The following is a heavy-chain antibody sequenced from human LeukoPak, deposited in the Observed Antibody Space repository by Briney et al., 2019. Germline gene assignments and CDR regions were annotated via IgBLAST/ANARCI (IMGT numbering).Heavy chain of an antibody. CDR3: ARDSEYQLLGTFDY. J-gene: IGHJ4*02. V-gene: IGHV3-30*07. D-gene: IGHD2-2*01. CDR2: ISYDGSNK. CDR1: GFTFSSYA. Sequence: GRSLRLSCAASGFTFSSYAMHWVRQAPGKGLEWVAVISYDGSNKYYADSVKGRCTISRDNAKNSLYLQMNSLRAEDTALYYCARDSEYQLLGTFDYWGQGTLVTVSS.